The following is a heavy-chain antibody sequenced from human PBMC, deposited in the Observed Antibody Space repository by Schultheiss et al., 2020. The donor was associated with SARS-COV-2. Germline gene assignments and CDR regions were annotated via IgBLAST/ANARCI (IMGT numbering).Heavy chain of an antibody. D-gene: IGHD5-24*01. CDR2: IIYSGTT. CDR3: ARTQEMATSIDY. Sequence: SETLSLTCAVYGGSSSGDYWSWIRQPPGKGLEWIGSIIYSGTTYYKSSLKSRVTISVDTSKNQFSLRLTSVTAADTAVYFCARTQEMATSIDYWGQGTLVTVSS. V-gene: IGHV4-34*12. CDR1: GGSSSGDY. J-gene: IGHJ4*02.